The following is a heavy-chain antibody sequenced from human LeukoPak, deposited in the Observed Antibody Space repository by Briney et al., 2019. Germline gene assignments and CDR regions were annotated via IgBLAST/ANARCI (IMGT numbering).Heavy chain of an antibody. CDR1: GYTFTSYY. V-gene: IGHV1-46*01. CDR3: ARANGPDGLYSSSWYNVHWFDP. CDR2: INSSGGST. D-gene: IGHD6-13*01. J-gene: IGHJ5*02. Sequence: ASVKVSCKASGYTFTSYYMHWVRQAPGQGLEWMGIINSSGGSTSYAQKFQGRVTMTRDTSTSTVYMELSSLRSEDTAVYYCARANGPDGLYSSSWYNVHWFDPWGQGTLVTVSS.